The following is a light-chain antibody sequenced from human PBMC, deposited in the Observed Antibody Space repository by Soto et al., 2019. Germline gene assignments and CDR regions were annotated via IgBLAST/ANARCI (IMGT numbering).Light chain of an antibody. Sequence: DIRMTQAPSTLSASLGEGVTITCRASQCISGWLAWYQQKPGKAPKLLIYDASSLKSGVPARFSGSGSGTEFTLTISSLQPDDFATYYCQQYNTYSTFGQGTRLEI. CDR2: DAS. V-gene: IGKV1-5*01. CDR1: QCISGW. J-gene: IGKJ5*01. CDR3: QQYNTYST.